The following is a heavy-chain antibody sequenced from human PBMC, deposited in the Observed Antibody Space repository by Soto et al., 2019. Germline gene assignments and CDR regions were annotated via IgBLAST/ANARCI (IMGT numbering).Heavy chain of an antibody. D-gene: IGHD4-17*01. CDR1: GGSVSNKTYY. Sequence: PSETLSLTCSVSGGSVSNKTYYWSWIRQPPGKRLEWIGYVYYSGTTNYNPSLKSRVTISVDLSKNQFSLRLSSVTTADTALYYCARTTALPNTRRSRYFFDYWGQGTLVTVSS. J-gene: IGHJ4*02. CDR3: ARTTALPNTRRSRYFFDY. V-gene: IGHV4-61*01. CDR2: VYYSGTT.